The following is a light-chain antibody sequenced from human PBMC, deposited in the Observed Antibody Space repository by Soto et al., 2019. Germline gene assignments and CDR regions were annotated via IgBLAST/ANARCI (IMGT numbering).Light chain of an antibody. CDR3: QQFNYYPYS. Sequence: DIQMTQSPSTLSAFVGDRVTITCRASQSISTCVAWYQQKPGKPPKVLIYHASSLESGVPSRFSGSGSGTEFTLTITTLQPEDYATYYCQQFNYYPYSFGQGTTLEI. CDR1: QSISTC. J-gene: IGKJ2*03. V-gene: IGKV1-5*01. CDR2: HAS.